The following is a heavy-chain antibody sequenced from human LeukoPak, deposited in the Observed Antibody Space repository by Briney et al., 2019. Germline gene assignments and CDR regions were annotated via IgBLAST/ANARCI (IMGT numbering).Heavy chain of an antibody. D-gene: IGHD3-22*01. CDR2: ISYDGSNK. Sequence: HPGGSLRLSCAASGFTFSSYGMHWVRQAPGKGLEWVAVISYDGSNKYYADSVKGRFTISRDNSNNTLYLQMNGLRAEDTAVYYCAKEGLYYYDSSGYTEGYFDYWGQGTLVTVSS. CDR3: AKEGLYYYDSSGYTEGYFDY. V-gene: IGHV3-30*18. CDR1: GFTFSSYG. J-gene: IGHJ4*02.